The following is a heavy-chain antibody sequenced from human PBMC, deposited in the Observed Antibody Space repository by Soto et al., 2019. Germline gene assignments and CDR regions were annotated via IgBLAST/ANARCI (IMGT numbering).Heavy chain of an antibody. CDR2: IYYSGST. V-gene: IGHV4-59*08. J-gene: IGHJ3*02. CDR3: ARYSGYVTEAFDI. D-gene: IGHD5-12*01. Sequence: QVQLQESGPGLVKPSETLSLTCTVSGGSISSYYWSWIRQPPGKGLDWIGYIYYSGSTNYNPSLKSRVTISVDTSKKQFSLKLSSVTAADTAVYYCARYSGYVTEAFDIWGQGTRVTVSS. CDR1: GGSISSYY.